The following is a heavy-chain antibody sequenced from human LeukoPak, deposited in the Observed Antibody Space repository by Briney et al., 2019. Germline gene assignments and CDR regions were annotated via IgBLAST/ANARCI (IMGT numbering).Heavy chain of an antibody. CDR1: GFTFDDYA. Sequence: GGSLRLSCAASGFTFDDYAMHWVCQAPGKGLEWVSLISGDGGSTYYADSVKGRFTISRDNSKNSLYLQMNSLRTEDTALYYCAKDPRGRVSGWYGYYFDYWGQGTLVTVSS. D-gene: IGHD6-19*01. CDR3: AKDPRGRVSGWYGYYFDY. V-gene: IGHV3-43*02. CDR2: ISGDGGST. J-gene: IGHJ4*02.